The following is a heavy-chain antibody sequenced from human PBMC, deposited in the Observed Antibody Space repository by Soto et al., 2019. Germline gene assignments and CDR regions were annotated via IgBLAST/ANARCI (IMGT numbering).Heavy chain of an antibody. V-gene: IGHV3-33*01. CDR2: IWYDGSNK. D-gene: IGHD5-12*01. CDR3: ARAPRRWLSSPYYFDY. Sequence: QAVGSLRLSCAASGFTFSSYGMHWVRQAPGKGLEWVAVIWYDGSNKYYADSVKGRFTISRDNSKNTLYLQMNSLRAEDTAVYYCARAPRRWLSSPYYFDYWGQGTLVTVSS. J-gene: IGHJ4*02. CDR1: GFTFSSYG.